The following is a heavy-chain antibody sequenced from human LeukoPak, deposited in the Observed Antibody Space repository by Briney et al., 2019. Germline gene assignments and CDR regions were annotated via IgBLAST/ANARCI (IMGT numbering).Heavy chain of an antibody. V-gene: IGHV5-51*01. CDR1: GYSFTSYW. CDR3: ARQGITIFGVVRDAFDI. CDR2: IYPGDSDT. J-gene: IGHJ3*02. Sequence: PGESLKISCKGSGYSFTSYWIGWVRQMPGKGLEWMGIIYPGDSDTRYSPSFQGQVTISADKSISTAYLQWSSLKASDTAMYYCARQGITIFGVVRDAFDIWSQGTMVTVSS. D-gene: IGHD3-3*01.